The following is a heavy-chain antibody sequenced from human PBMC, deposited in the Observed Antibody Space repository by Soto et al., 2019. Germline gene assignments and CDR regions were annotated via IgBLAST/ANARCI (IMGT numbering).Heavy chain of an antibody. Sequence: QVQLEQSGPEVKKSGASVKVSCKASGYSFRSYGINWVRQAPGQGLEWIGWVSGYNYNTKYAQKLQGRITVTTDTSTNTAYMELRSLRSDDTAVYYCARSGWNSPYYSHGLDVWGQGTLVSVSS. CDR3: ARSGWNSPYYSHGLDV. CDR1: GYSFRSYG. V-gene: IGHV1-18*01. J-gene: IGHJ6*02. D-gene: IGHD3-3*01. CDR2: VSGYNYNT.